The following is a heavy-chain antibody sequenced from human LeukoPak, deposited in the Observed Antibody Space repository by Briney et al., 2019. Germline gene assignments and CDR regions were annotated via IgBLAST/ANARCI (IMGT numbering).Heavy chain of an antibody. CDR2: IYYSGST. V-gene: IGHV4-31*03. J-gene: IGHJ4*02. Sequence: TLSLTCTVSGGSISSGGYFWSWIRQHPRKGLEWIGYIYYSGSTYYNPSLKSRVTISVDTSKNQFSLKLSSVTAADTAVYYCASSASYYYDSSGYLQYYFDYWGQGTLVTVSS. D-gene: IGHD3-22*01. CDR3: ASSASYYYDSSGYLQYYFDY. CDR1: GGSISSGGYF.